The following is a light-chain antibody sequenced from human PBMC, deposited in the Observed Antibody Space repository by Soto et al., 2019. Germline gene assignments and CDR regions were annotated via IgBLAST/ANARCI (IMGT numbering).Light chain of an antibody. V-gene: IGLV1-47*01. CDR1: SSNIGSNY. CDR3: GGWDDSLSGPV. Sequence: QSVLTQPPSASGTPGPRVNLSCSGSSSNIGSNYVYWYRQFPGTAPKLLIQRNNQRPSGVPARFSGSKSGTSASLAISGLRSEDEADYYCGGWDDSLSGPVFGGGTKLTVL. CDR2: RNN. J-gene: IGLJ2*01.